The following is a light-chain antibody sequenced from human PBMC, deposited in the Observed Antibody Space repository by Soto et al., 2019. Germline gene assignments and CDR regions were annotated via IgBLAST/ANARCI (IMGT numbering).Light chain of an antibody. CDR3: QQYNNLPPIT. CDR1: QSVSSN. J-gene: IGKJ5*01. CDR2: GAS. V-gene: IGKV3-15*01. Sequence: EIVMTQSPATLSVSPGERATLSCRASQSVSSNLAWYQQKPGQAPRLLIYGASTRATGIPARFSGSGSGTEFTLTISSLQSEDFAVYYCQQYNNLPPITFGQGTRLEIK.